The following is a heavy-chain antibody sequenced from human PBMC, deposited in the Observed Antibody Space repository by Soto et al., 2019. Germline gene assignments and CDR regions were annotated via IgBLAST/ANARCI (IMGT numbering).Heavy chain of an antibody. CDR3: ARGRIAVAGRPYFDY. V-gene: IGHV4-34*01. CDR1: GGSFSGYY. J-gene: IGHJ4*02. CDR2: INHSGST. D-gene: IGHD6-19*01. Sequence: QVQLQQWGAGLLKPSETLSLTCAVYGGSFSGYYWSWIRQPPGKGMEWIGEINHSGSTNYNPSLKSRVTISVDTSRNQFSLKLRSVTAADTAVYYCARGRIAVAGRPYFDYWGQGTLVTVSS.